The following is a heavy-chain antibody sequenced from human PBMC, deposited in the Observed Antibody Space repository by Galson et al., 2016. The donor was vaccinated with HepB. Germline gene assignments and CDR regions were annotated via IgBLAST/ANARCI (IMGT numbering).Heavy chain of an antibody. V-gene: IGHV4-61*02. CDR1: GGSISSGGFY. CDR2: IYPSGGT. D-gene: IGHD1-14*01. J-gene: IGHJ6*03. CDR3: AIAARITTRLGSYHRDV. Sequence: TLSLTCTVSGGSISSGGFYWTWIRQPAGKGLEWIGRIYPSGGTNYNPSVKRRVNISADSSKKQFSLKLSSVNAADTAVYYCAIAARITTRLGSYHRDVWVKGSTGTVSS.